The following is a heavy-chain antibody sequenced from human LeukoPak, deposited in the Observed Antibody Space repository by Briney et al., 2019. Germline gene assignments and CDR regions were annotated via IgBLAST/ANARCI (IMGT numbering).Heavy chain of an antibody. J-gene: IGHJ4*02. CDR3: ARGGWSEVYFDY. V-gene: IGHV4-30-4*01. CDR1: GGSISSGDYY. CDR2: IYYSGST. D-gene: IGHD2-15*01. Sequence: SETLSLTCTVSGGSISSGDYYWSWIRQPPGKGLEWIGYIYYSGSTYYNPSLKSRVTISVDTSKNQFSLKLSSVTAADTAVYYCARGGWSEVYFDYWGQGTLVTVSS.